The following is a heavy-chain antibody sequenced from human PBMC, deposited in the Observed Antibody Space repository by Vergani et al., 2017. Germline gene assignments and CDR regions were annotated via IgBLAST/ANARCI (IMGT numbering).Heavy chain of an antibody. CDR2: IYTNEST. Sequence: QVQLQESGPGLVKPSETLSLTCIVSVGSISPYYWSWIRQPAGKGLEWIGRIYTNESTNYNPSLKSRVTMSVDTSKNQVSLKLSSVTAADTAVYYCAGEYSSSVGFLAYWGQGTLVTGSS. J-gene: IGHJ4*02. CDR1: VGSISPYY. D-gene: IGHD6-6*01. CDR3: AGEYSSSVGFLAY. V-gene: IGHV4-4*07.